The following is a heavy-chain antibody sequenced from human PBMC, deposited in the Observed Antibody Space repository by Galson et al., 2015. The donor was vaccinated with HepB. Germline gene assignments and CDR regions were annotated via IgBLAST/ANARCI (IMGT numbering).Heavy chain of an antibody. CDR2: INAGNGNT. CDR3: ASSGTRGSGSYYNPLDY. V-gene: IGHV1-3*01. D-gene: IGHD3-10*01. Sequence: SVKVSCKASGYTFTSYAMHWVRQAPGQRLEWMGWINAGNGNTKYSQKFQGRVTITRDTSASTAYMELSSLRSEDTAVYYCASSGTRGSGSYYNPLDYWGQGTLVTVSS. CDR1: GYTFTSYA. J-gene: IGHJ4*02.